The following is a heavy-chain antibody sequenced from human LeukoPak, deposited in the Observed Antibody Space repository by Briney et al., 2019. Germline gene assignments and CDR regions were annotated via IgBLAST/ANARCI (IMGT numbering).Heavy chain of an antibody. D-gene: IGHD4-17*01. V-gene: IGHV3-33*06. CDR2: IWYDGSNK. CDR3: AKDRSLYGDGLGDY. CDR1: GFTFSSYG. Sequence: QAGGSLRLSCAASGFTFSSYGMHWVRQAPGKGLEWVAVIWYDGSNKYYADSVKGRFTISRDNSKNTLYLQMNSLRAEDTAVYYCAKDRSLYGDGLGDYWGQGTLVTVSS. J-gene: IGHJ4*02.